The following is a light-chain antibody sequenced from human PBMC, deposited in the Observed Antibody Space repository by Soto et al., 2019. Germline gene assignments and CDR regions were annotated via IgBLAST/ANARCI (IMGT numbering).Light chain of an antibody. V-gene: IGKV3-20*01. Sequence: EIVLTQSPGTLSLSPGERATLSCRASQGVSSSYLAWYQQKPGQPPRLLIYGASSRATRIPDRFSGSGSGTDFTPTITRLELEDFAVYYCQHYRTSFGGGTKVEIK. CDR2: GAS. J-gene: IGKJ4*01. CDR1: QGVSSSY. CDR3: QHYRTS.